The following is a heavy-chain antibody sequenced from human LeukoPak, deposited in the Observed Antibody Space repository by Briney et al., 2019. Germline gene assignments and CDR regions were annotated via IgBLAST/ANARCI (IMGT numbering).Heavy chain of an antibody. CDR3: ARVLGSAYYYYMDV. J-gene: IGHJ6*03. V-gene: IGHV1-18*01. CDR1: GYTITSYG. Sequence: GASVKVSCKASGYTITSYGISWARQAPGQGLEWMGWISAYNGNTNYAQKLQGRVTMTTDTSTSTAYMELRSLRSDDTAVYYCARVLGSAYYYYMDVWGKGTTVTVSS. D-gene: IGHD6-25*01. CDR2: ISAYNGNT.